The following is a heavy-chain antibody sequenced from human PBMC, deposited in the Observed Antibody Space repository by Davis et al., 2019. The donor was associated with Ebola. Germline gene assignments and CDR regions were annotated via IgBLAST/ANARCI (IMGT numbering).Heavy chain of an antibody. CDR2: INPHNDNT. CDR1: GYTFTSYG. D-gene: IGHD1-26*01. Sequence: AASVKVSCKASGYTFTSYGITWVRQAPGQGLEWMGWINPHNDNTNYAQNVQGRVTMTTDTSTSTAYMELSSLGSEDTAVYYCARDVGGSYRGYGMDVWGQGTTVTVSS. J-gene: IGHJ6*02. CDR3: ARDVGGSYRGYGMDV. V-gene: IGHV1-18*04.